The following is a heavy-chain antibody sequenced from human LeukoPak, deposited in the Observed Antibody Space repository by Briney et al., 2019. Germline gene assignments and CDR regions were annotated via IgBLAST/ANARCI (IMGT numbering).Heavy chain of an antibody. V-gene: IGHV3-48*04. D-gene: IGHD5-18*01. CDR1: GFTFSSYS. J-gene: IGHJ4*02. CDR3: AREPIPWIQLWLPFDY. CDR2: ISSSSSTI. Sequence: GGSLRLSCAASGFTFSSYSMNWVRQAPGKGLEWVSYISSSSSTIYYADSVKGRFTISRDNAKNSLYLQMNSLRAEDTAVYYCAREPIPWIQLWLPFDYWGQGTLVTVSS.